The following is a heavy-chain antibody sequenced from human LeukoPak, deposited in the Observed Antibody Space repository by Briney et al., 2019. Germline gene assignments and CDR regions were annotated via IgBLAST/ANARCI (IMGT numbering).Heavy chain of an antibody. CDR1: GGSISSYY. Sequence: SETLSLTCTVSGGSISSYYWSWLRQPPGKALEWIAYVHYSGRTSYSPSLKSRVTVSVDTFSNHFSLRLTSVTAADTAVYYCARYDSSGLDSWGQGNLVTVSS. J-gene: IGHJ4*02. V-gene: IGHV4-59*08. CDR3: ARYDSSGLDS. CDR2: VHYSGRT. D-gene: IGHD3-22*01.